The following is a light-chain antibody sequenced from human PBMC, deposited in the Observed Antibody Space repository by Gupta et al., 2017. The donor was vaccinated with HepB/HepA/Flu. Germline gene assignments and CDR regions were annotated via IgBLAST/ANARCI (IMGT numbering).Light chain of an antibody. CDR3: GTWDTSLSAGV. CDR2: ENN. V-gene: IGLV1-51*02. Sequence: QSVLTPPPSVSAAPGQTVTISCSGSSSNIGNNYVSWYQQHPGTAPKLLIYENNKRPSVIPDRFSGSKSGTSATLGITGLQTGAEAEYYCGTWDTSLSAGVFGGGTKLTVL. CDR1: SSNIGNNY. J-gene: IGLJ2*01.